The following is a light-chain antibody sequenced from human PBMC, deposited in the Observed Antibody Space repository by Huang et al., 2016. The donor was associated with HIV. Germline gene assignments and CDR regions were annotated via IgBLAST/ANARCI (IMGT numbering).Light chain of an antibody. J-gene: IGKJ4*01. CDR1: QGVRTN. CDR3: QQYNDWPPLT. V-gene: IGKV3D-15*01. Sequence: VMTQSPASLSASPGARVTLSCRASQGVRTNLAWYQQKPGQAPTLRMFGASTRATGTPPRFSGRESGTYFTLTITSLQSSDSAIYYCQQYNDWPPLTFGGGTKVEI. CDR2: GAS.